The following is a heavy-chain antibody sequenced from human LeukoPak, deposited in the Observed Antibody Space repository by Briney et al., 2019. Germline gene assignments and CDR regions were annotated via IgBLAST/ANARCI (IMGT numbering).Heavy chain of an antibody. D-gene: IGHD3-3*01. V-gene: IGHV3-23*01. Sequence: SGGSLRLSCAASGFTFSINAMSWVRQAPGKGLEWVSGISGSGSGVATYYADSVKGRFTISRDNSKNTLYLQMNSLRAEDTAVYYCAKDGASGVVFDYWGQGTLVTVSS. J-gene: IGHJ4*02. CDR2: ISGSGSGVAT. CDR3: AKDGASGVVFDY. CDR1: GFTFSINA.